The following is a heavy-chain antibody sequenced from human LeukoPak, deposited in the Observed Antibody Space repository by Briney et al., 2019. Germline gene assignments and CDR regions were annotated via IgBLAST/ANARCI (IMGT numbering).Heavy chain of an antibody. CDR2: FSYSGST. Sequence: SETLSLTCTVSGGSISSYYWSWIRQPPGKGLEWIGYFSYSGSTNYNPSLKSRVTISVDTSKNQFSLMLSSVTAADTAVYFCARSRGYGYYFDYWGQGTLVTVSS. V-gene: IGHV4-59*08. J-gene: IGHJ4*02. CDR1: GGSISSYY. CDR3: ARSRGYGYYFDY. D-gene: IGHD5-12*01.